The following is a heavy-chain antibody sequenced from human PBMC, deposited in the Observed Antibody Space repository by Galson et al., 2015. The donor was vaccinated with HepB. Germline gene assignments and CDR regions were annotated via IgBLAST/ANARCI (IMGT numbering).Heavy chain of an antibody. Sequence: SVKVSCKASGYTFSTYGITWLRQAPGQGLEWMGWISPYNGNTNYAQKVQGRVTMTTDTSTSTAYMELRSLRSDDTAVYYCAREYYYDNSGYYYYFDYWGQGTLVTVSS. CDR3: AREYYYDNSGYYYYFDY. J-gene: IGHJ4*02. V-gene: IGHV1-18*01. CDR1: GYTFSTYG. CDR2: ISPYNGNT. D-gene: IGHD3-22*01.